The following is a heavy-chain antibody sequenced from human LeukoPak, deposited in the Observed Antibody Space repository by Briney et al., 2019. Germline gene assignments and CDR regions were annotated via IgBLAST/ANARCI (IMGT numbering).Heavy chain of an antibody. Sequence: SETLSLTCTVSGDSISSYYWSWIRQFPGKGLEWIGYIHYSGSTDYNPSLKSRVTISVDTSKNQFSLKLTSVTAADTAVYYCARGAAATRDFWGQGTLVTVSS. CDR2: IHYSGST. V-gene: IGHV4-59*08. CDR1: GDSISSYY. D-gene: IGHD6-13*01. CDR3: ARGAAATRDF. J-gene: IGHJ4*02.